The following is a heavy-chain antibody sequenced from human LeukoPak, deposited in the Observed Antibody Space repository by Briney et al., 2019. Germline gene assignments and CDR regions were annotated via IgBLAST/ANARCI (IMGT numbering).Heavy chain of an antibody. V-gene: IGHV4-34*01. CDR2: INHSGST. CDR3: ARGFKYQLRQGRYYYYYMDV. D-gene: IGHD2-2*01. J-gene: IGHJ6*03. CDR1: GGSISSYY. Sequence: PSETLSLTCTVSGGSISSYYWSWIRQPPGKGLEWIGEINHSGSTNYNPSLKSRVTISVDTSKNQFSLKLSSVTAADTAVYYCARGFKYQLRQGRYYYYYMDVWGKGTTVTVSS.